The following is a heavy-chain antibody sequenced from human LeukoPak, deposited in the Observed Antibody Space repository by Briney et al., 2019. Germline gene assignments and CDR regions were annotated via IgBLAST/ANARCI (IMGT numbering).Heavy chain of an antibody. D-gene: IGHD6-19*01. CDR3: ASIPDVSGWPSDY. J-gene: IGHJ4*02. CDR2: IRNSGRT. V-gene: IGHV4-59*01. CDR1: DGSINSDF. Sequence: SETLSLTCTASDGSINSDFWTWVRQTPGKGLEWVGYIRNSGRTSYNPSLKSRVTISIDTSKKRLSLKWRSVTTAYTAIYYCASIPDVSGWPSDYWGQGTLVTVSS.